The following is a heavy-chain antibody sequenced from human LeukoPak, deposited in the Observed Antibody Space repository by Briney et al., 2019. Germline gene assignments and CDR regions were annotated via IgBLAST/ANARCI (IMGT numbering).Heavy chain of an antibody. V-gene: IGHV3-23*01. D-gene: IGHD5-12*01. J-gene: IGHJ4*02. CDR3: AKQNAFGSGYDLSHIDY. CDR1: GFTFSSYA. CDR2: ISASGGST. Sequence: GGSLRLSCAASGFTFSSYAMSWVRQAPGKGLEWVSTISASGGSTYYADSVKGRFTISRDNSKNTLYLQMNSLRAEDTAVYYCAKQNAFGSGYDLSHIDYWGQGTLVTVSS.